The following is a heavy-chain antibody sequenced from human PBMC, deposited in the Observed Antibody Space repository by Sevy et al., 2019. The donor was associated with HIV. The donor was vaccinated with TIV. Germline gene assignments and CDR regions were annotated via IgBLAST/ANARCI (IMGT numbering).Heavy chain of an antibody. J-gene: IGHJ5*02. Sequence: SETLSLTCTVSGGSISSYYWSWIRQPAGKGLEWIGRIYTSGSTNYNPSLKSRVTMSVDTSKNQFSLKLSSVTAADTAVYYCARDRGFPLWWGTSWFDPWGQGTLVTVSS. CDR2: IYTSGST. D-gene: IGHD5-18*01. CDR1: GGSISSYY. CDR3: ARDRGFPLWWGTSWFDP. V-gene: IGHV4-4*07.